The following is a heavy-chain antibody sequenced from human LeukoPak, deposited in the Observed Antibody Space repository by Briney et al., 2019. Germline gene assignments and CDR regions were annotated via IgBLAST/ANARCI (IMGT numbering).Heavy chain of an antibody. Sequence: PSETLSLTCTVSGGSISSYYWSWIRQPAGKGLEWIGRIYTSGSTNYNPSLKSRVTMSVDTSKSQFSLKLSSVTAADTAVYYCARYNWNDRYYYYGMDVWGQGTTVTVSS. V-gene: IGHV4-4*07. CDR2: IYTSGST. J-gene: IGHJ6*02. CDR3: ARYNWNDRYYYYGMDV. CDR1: GGSISSYY. D-gene: IGHD1-1*01.